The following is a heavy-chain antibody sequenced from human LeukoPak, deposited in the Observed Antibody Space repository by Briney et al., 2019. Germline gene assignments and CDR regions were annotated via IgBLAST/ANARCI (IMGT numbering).Heavy chain of an antibody. J-gene: IGHJ6*02. Sequence: ASVKVSCKASGYTFTSYDINWVRQATGQGLEWMGWMNPNSGNTGYAQKFQGRVTMTRNTSISTAYTELSSLRSEDTAVYYCARGTDWNSPVGMDVWGQGTTVTVSS. V-gene: IGHV1-8*01. D-gene: IGHD1-7*01. CDR1: GYTFTSYD. CDR2: MNPNSGNT. CDR3: ARGTDWNSPVGMDV.